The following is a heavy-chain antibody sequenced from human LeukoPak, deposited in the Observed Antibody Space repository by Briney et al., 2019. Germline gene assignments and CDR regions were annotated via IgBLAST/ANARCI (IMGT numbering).Heavy chain of an antibody. J-gene: IGHJ4*02. Sequence: SETLSLTCAVYGGSFSGYYWSWIRQPPGKGMEWIGEIHHSGSTNYKPSLKSRVTILVDTSKNQFSLKLSSVTAADTAVYHCARVEYYDSSGYYSIDYWGQGTLVTVSS. CDR2: IHHSGST. V-gene: IGHV4-34*01. CDR3: ARVEYYDSSGYYSIDY. D-gene: IGHD3-22*01. CDR1: GGSFSGYY.